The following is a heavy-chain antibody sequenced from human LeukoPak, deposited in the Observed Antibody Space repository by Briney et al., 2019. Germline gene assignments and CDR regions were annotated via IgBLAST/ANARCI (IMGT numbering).Heavy chain of an antibody. J-gene: IGHJ4*02. CDR3: ARDQGSGGRRFDY. CDR1: GFTFSDYY. V-gene: IGHV3-11*05. D-gene: IGHD2-15*01. CDR2: ISSSSSYT. Sequence: GGSLRHSCAASGFTFSDYYMSWIRQAPGKGLEWVSYISSSSSYTNYADSVKGRFTISRDNAKNSLYLQMNSLRAEDTAVYYCARDQGSGGRRFDYWGQGTLVTVSS.